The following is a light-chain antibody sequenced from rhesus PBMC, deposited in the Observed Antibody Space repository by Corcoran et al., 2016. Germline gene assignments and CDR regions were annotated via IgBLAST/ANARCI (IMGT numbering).Light chain of an antibody. J-gene: IGKJ1*01. CDR3: QHYYDHPPT. CDR1: QNIYSH. Sequence: DIQMTQSPSALSASVGDRVTISCRASQNIYSHLAWYQQKTGKAPKLLIYGATGMQTEIPSRFSGSGSGTDFTLTISSLQPEDSAAYFCQHYYDHPPTFGQGTRVEI. V-gene: IGKV1-44*03. CDR2: GAT.